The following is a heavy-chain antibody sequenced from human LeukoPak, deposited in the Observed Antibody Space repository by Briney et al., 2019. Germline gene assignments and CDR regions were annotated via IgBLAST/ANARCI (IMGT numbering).Heavy chain of an antibody. CDR1: GGSIGRYY. Sequence: SETLSLTCTVSGGSIGRYYWSWIRQPPGKGLEWIGYIYYSGSINNNPSLKSRVTISVDTSKNQFSLKLSSVTAADTAVYYCARAGDYSNYERAFDIWGQGTMVTVSS. J-gene: IGHJ3*02. D-gene: IGHD4-11*01. CDR2: IYYSGSI. CDR3: ARAGDYSNYERAFDI. V-gene: IGHV4-59*01.